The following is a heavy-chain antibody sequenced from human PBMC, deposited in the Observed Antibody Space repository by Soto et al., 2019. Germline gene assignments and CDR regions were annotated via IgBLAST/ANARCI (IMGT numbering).Heavy chain of an antibody. V-gene: IGHV3-23*01. CDR3: AKGNYDFWSGYCAD. CDR2: ISGSGGST. J-gene: IGHJ4*02. D-gene: IGHD3-3*01. Sequence: PGGSLRLSCAASGFTFSSYAMSWVRQAPGKGLEWVSAISGSGGSTYYADSVKGRFTISRDNSKNTLYLQMNSLRAEDTAVYYCAKGNYDFWSGYCADWGQGTLVTVS. CDR1: GFTFSSYA.